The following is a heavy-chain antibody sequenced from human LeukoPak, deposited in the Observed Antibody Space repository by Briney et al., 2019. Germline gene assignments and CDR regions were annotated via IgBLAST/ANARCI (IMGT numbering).Heavy chain of an antibody. CDR3: AREGYYGSGSPPSLYFDY. CDR2: TSPDLNVK. V-gene: IGHV3-30-3*01. Sequence: SLKISCAASGFTVRNYVIHWVRQAPGKGLEWVAVTSPDLNVKLYADSVKGRFTISRDNSRSTLYLQMNSLRPEDTAIYYCAREGYYGSGSPPSLYFDYWGQGTLVTVSS. J-gene: IGHJ4*02. CDR1: GFTVRNYV. D-gene: IGHD3-10*01.